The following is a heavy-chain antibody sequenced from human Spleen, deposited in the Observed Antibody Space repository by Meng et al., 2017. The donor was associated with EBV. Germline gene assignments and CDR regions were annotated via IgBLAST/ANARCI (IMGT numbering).Heavy chain of an antibody. J-gene: IGHJ4*02. CDR2: IFHTGST. CDR1: GDSISSGAYS. V-gene: IGHV4-30-2*01. D-gene: IGHD3-22*01. Sequence: QLQLQESGSGLVNPSQTLSLTCTVSGDSISSGAYSWSWVRQPPGKGLEWIGYIFHTGSTYYNASLKSRVTISVDRSKHQFSLKLTSVTPADTAVYYCARDSHGYYFFDFWGPGTLVTVSS. CDR3: ARDSHGYYFFDF.